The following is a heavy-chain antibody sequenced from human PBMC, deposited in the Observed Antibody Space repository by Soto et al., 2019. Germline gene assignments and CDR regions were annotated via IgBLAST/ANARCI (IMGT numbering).Heavy chain of an antibody. CDR1: GFTFSSYD. Sequence: QAQLVESGGGVVQPGRSLRLSCAASGFTFSSYDMHWVRQAPGKGLEWVAGISYDGSNKYYAESVKARFTISRDNSKNTLYLQMNSLRPEDTAVYYCARDDYGDYCFDDWGQGTLVTVSS. J-gene: IGHJ4*02. V-gene: IGHV3-30-3*01. CDR3: ARDDYGDYCFDD. CDR2: ISYDGSNK. D-gene: IGHD4-17*01.